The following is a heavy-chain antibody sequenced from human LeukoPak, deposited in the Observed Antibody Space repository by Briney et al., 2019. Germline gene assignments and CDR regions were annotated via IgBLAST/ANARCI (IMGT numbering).Heavy chain of an antibody. CDR1: GGSISSYY. D-gene: IGHD3-3*01. V-gene: IGHV4-59*08. CDR3: ARTNSYDFWSGYYFDY. Sequence: SETLSLTCTVSGGSISSYYGSWIRQPPGKGLEWIGYIYYSGSTNYNPSLKSRVTISVDTSKNQFSLKLSSVTAADTAVYYCARTNSYDFWSGYYFDYWGQGTLVTVSS. J-gene: IGHJ4*02. CDR2: IYYSGST.